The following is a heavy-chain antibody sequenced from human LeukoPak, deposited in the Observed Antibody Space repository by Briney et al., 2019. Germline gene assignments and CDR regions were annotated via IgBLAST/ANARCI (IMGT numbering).Heavy chain of an antibody. Sequence: PSETLSLTCTVSGRSISGYYWSWTRQPAGKGLERIGRIYSSGDTNYNPSLKSRVTMSVDTSKNQFSLKLGSATAADTAVYYWARVHYYDTGAYFGGYLDYWGQGTLVTVSS. D-gene: IGHD3-22*01. CDR1: GRSISGYY. CDR3: ARVHYYDTGAYFGGYLDY. CDR2: IYSSGDT. V-gene: IGHV4-4*07. J-gene: IGHJ4*03.